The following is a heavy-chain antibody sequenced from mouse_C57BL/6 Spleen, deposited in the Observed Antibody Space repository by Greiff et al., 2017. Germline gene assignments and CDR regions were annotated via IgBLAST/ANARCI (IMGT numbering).Heavy chain of an antibody. J-gene: IGHJ4*01. CDR1: GYTFTDYY. CDR2: INPNNGGT. CDR3: ARDWDGFYAMDY. D-gene: IGHD4-1*01. V-gene: IGHV1-26*01. Sequence: VQLQQSGPELVKPGASVKISCKASGYTFTDYYMNWVKQSHGKSLEWIGDINPNNGGTSYNQKFKGKATLTVDKSSSTAYMELRSLTSEDSAVYYCARDWDGFYAMDYWGQGTSVTVSS.